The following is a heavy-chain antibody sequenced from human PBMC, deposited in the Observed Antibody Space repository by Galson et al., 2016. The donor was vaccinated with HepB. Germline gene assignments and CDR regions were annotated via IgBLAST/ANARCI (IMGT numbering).Heavy chain of an antibody. CDR3: ARGALNYYDSSGYYSDWYFDL. CDR1: GYTFTSYG. Sequence: SVKVSCKASGYTFTSYGISWVRQAPGQGPEWMGWISAYNGNTNYAQKLQGRVTMTTDTSTSTAYMELRSLRSDDTAVYYCARGALNYYDSSGYYSDWYFDLWGRGTLVTVSS. J-gene: IGHJ2*01. CDR2: ISAYNGNT. V-gene: IGHV1-18*04. D-gene: IGHD3-22*01.